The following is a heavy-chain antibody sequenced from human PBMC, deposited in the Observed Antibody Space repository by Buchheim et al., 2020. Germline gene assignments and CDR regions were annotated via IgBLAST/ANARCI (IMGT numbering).Heavy chain of an antibody. J-gene: IGHJ5*02. CDR1: GGSISSGGYS. CDR2: IYHSGST. D-gene: IGHD3-3*01. V-gene: IGHV4-30-2*01. Sequence: QLQLQESGSGLVKPSQTLSLTCAVSGGSISSGGYSWSWIRQPPGKGLEWIGYIYHSGSTYYNPSLKSRVTITVGRLKKQVSLKLSSVTAADTAVYYCARAGITIFGGSVFDPWGQGTL. CDR3: ARAGITIFGGSVFDP.